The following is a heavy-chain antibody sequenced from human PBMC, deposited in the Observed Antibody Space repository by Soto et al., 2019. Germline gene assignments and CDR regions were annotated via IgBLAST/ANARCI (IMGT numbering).Heavy chain of an antibody. CDR1: GGTFSSYA. Sequence: ASVKVSCKASGGTFSSYAISWVRQAPGQGLEWMGGIIPIFGTANYAQKFQGRVTITADESTSTAYMELSSLRSEDTAVYYCARDRGSPPHYYYGMDVWGQGTTVTVSS. V-gene: IGHV1-69*13. J-gene: IGHJ6*02. CDR2: IIPIFGTA. CDR3: ARDRGSPPHYYYGMDV. D-gene: IGHD6-13*01.